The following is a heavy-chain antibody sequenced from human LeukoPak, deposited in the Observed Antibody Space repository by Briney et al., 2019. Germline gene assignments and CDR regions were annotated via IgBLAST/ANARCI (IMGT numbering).Heavy chain of an antibody. V-gene: IGHV1-8*01. J-gene: IGHJ5*02. D-gene: IGHD3-3*01. CDR3: AGSYDFWSGYYRGFDP. CDR1: GYTFTSYD. Sequence: ASVKVSCKASGYTFTSYDINRVRQATGQGLEWMGWMNPNSGNTGYAQKFQGRVTMTRNTSISTAYMELSSLRSEDTAVYYCAGSYDFWSGYYRGFDPWGQGTLVTVSS. CDR2: MNPNSGNT.